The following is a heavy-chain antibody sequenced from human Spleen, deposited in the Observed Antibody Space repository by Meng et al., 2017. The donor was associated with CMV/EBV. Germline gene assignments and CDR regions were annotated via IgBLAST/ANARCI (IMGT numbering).Heavy chain of an antibody. V-gene: IGHV3-7*01. CDR1: GFTFSSYW. Sequence: GESLKISCAASGFTFSSYWMSWVRQAPGKGLEWVANIKQDGSEKYYVDSVKGRFTISKDNAKNSLYLQMNSLRAEDTAVYYCARSKRGSYCSSTSCYNGDVRDYWGQGTLVTVSS. D-gene: IGHD2-2*02. CDR2: IKQDGSEK. J-gene: IGHJ4*02. CDR3: ARSKRGSYCSSTSCYNGDVRDY.